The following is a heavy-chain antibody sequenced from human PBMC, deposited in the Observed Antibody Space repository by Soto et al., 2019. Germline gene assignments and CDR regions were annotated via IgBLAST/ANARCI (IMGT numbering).Heavy chain of an antibody. CDR1: GYIFSTYW. CDR3: ARGGMVTTAVRGYDYGMDV. Sequence: GESLKISCKGSGYIFSTYWIGWVRQMPGKGLEWMGIIYPGDSNTIYSPSFQGQVTISADKSISTAHLQWSSLKASDSAIYYCARGGMVTTAVRGYDYGMDVWGLGTTVTVSS. V-gene: IGHV5-51*01. J-gene: IGHJ6*02. CDR2: IYPGDSNT. D-gene: IGHD5-18*01.